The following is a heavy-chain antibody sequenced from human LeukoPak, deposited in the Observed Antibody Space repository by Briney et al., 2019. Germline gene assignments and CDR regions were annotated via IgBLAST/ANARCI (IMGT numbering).Heavy chain of an antibody. D-gene: IGHD3-3*01. J-gene: IGHJ6*03. CDR1: GFTFSDYG. V-gene: IGHV3-23*01. Sequence: PGGSLRLSCAASGFTFSDYGMTWVRQAPGKGLEWVSNIISGGRTYYADSVKGRFTISRDNSKKTLYLQMNSLRAEDTAVYYCARGSEIRISWVDFWSGYDPRYYYYYMDVWGKGTTVTVSS. CDR2: IISGGRT. CDR3: ARGSEIRISWVDFWSGYDPRYYYYYMDV.